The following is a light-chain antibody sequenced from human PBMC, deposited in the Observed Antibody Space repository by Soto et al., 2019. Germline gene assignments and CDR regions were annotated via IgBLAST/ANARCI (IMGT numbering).Light chain of an antibody. CDR3: CSYAGSYTVL. J-gene: IGLJ2*01. V-gene: IGLV2-14*01. CDR2: EVS. CDR1: SSDVGGYKY. Sequence: QSALTQPASVSGSPGQSITISCTGTSSDVGGYKYVSWYQQHPDKAPKLIIFEVSNRPSGISSRFSGSKSGNTASLTISGLQAEDEADYYCCSYAGSYTVLFGGGTKLTVL.